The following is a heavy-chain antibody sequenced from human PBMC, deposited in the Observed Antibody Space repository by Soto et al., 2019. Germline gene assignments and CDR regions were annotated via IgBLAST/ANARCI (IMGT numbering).Heavy chain of an antibody. V-gene: IGHV3-53*01. CDR3: ARVSSPFGY. CDR2: IYSSGNT. D-gene: IGHD3-16*01. CDR1: GFTVSSNY. J-gene: IGHJ4*02. Sequence: LRLSCAVSGFTVSSNYMSWARQAPGKGLEWVSVIYSSGNTYYADSVKARFNVSRDKSKNTVYLQMNSLRAEDTAMYYCARVSSPFGYWGQGTLVTVSS.